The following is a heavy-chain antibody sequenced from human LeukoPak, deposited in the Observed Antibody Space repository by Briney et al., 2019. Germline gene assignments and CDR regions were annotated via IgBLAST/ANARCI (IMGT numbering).Heavy chain of an antibody. Sequence: GGSLRLSCAASGFTVSSNYMSWVRQAPGKGLEWVSVIYSGGSTYYADSVKGRFTISRDNSKNTLYLQMNSLRAEDTAVYFCEKEQPYCGGTCAGWGQGTLVTVSS. V-gene: IGHV3-66*01. CDR1: GFTVSSNY. CDR2: IYSGGST. D-gene: IGHD2-21*01. CDR3: EKEQPYCGGTCAG. J-gene: IGHJ4*02.